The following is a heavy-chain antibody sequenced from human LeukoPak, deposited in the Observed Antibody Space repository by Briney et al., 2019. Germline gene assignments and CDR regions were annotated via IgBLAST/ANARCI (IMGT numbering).Heavy chain of an antibody. CDR2: IYYSGST. Sequence: PSETLSLTCTVSGGSISSYYWSWIRQPPGKGLEWIGYIYYSGSTNYNPSLKSRVTISVDTSKNLFSLKLSSVTAADTAVYYCARGRGYCSSTSCFRYYFDYWGQGTLVTVSS. CDR1: GGSISSYY. V-gene: IGHV4-59*01. CDR3: ARGRGYCSSTSCFRYYFDY. J-gene: IGHJ4*02. D-gene: IGHD2-2*01.